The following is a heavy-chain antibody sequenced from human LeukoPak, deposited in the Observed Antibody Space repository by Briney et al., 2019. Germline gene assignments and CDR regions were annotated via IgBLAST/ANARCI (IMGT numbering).Heavy chain of an antibody. Sequence: GGSLRLSCAASGFTFSNYAMSWVRQAPGKGLEWVSAISGSGGSTYYADFVKGRFTISRDNSKNTLYLQMNSLRAEDTAVYYCAKSPYIVVVPAAMGLSAFDIWGQGTMVTVSS. CDR3: AKSPYIVVVPAAMGLSAFDI. J-gene: IGHJ3*02. D-gene: IGHD2-2*01. CDR2: ISGSGGST. V-gene: IGHV3-23*01. CDR1: GFTFSNYA.